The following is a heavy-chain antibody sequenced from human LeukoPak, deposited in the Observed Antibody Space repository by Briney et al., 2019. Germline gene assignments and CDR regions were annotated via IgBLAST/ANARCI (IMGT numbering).Heavy chain of an antibody. CDR1: GFTFDDYA. V-gene: IGHV3-9*01. CDR3: ARDGGYSYGLQDY. Sequence: GGSLRLSCAVSGFTFDDYAMHWVRQVPGKGLEWVSGINWNSDSIGYADSVKGRFTTSRDNAKNSLYLQMNSLRAEDTAMYYCARDGGYSYGLQDYWGQGTLVTVSS. J-gene: IGHJ4*02. D-gene: IGHD5-18*01. CDR2: INWNSDSI.